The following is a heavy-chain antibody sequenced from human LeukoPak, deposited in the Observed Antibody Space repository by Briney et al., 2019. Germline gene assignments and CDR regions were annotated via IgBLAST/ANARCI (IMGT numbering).Heavy chain of an antibody. CDR2: INSDGSAT. V-gene: IGHV3-74*01. J-gene: IGHJ6*02. CDR3: TRDHGLDV. Sequence: GGSLRPSCAAFGFTFSSYWMSWVRQAPGKGLMWVSQINSDGSATSCADPVKGRCTISRDNAKNMLYLEMNSLRVEDTAVYFCTRDHGLDVWGQGTTVTVSS. CDR1: GFTFSSYW.